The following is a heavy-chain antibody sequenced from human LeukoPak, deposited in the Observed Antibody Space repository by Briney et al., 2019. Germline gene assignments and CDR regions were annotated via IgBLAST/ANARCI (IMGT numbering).Heavy chain of an antibody. CDR2: ISINTDT. CDR1: GIAVTGNY. Sequence: GGSLRLSCAASGIAVTGNYMSWVRQPPGKGLEWVSFISINTDTFYAASVRGRFTISRDSSKNTLFLQMNSLRDEDSAVYYCAIAQSWDELFDSWGQGTLVTVSS. J-gene: IGHJ4*02. D-gene: IGHD1-1*01. V-gene: IGHV3-53*01. CDR3: AIAQSWDELFDS.